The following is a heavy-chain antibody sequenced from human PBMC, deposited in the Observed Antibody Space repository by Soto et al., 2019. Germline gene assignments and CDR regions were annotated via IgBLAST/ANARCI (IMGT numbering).Heavy chain of an antibody. D-gene: IGHD4-4*01. Sequence: SVKVSCKASGFTFTSSAMQWVRQARGQRLEWIGWIVVGSGNTNYAQKFQERVTITRDMSTSTAYMELSSLRSEDTAVYYCARYDYNGYYFDYWGQGTLVPVSS. CDR3: ARYDYNGYYFDY. J-gene: IGHJ4*02. V-gene: IGHV1-58*02. CDR1: GFTFTSSA. CDR2: IVVGSGNT.